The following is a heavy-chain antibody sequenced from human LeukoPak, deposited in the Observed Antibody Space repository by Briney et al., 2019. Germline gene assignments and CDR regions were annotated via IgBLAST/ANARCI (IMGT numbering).Heavy chain of an antibody. CDR1: GGSISRDY. V-gene: IGHV4-59*12. D-gene: IGHD3-9*01. CDR3: ARAGFTGSGDIDY. J-gene: IGHJ4*02. CDR2: IYYTGST. Sequence: PSETLSLTCTVSGGSISRDYWSWIRQPPGKGLEWIGYIYYTGSTNYNPSLKSRVTISVDTSKNQFSLKLSSVTAADTAVYYCARAGFTGSGDIDYWGQGTLVTVSS.